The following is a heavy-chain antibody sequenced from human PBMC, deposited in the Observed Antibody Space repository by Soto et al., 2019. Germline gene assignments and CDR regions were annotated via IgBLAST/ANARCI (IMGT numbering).Heavy chain of an antibody. V-gene: IGHV1-69*02. J-gene: IGHJ6*02. Sequence: QVQLVQSGAEVKKPGSSVKVSCKASGGTFSSYSISWVRQAPGQGLEWMGRITPILGIANYAQKFQGRVTIRAEDTAVYYCESAEYTRVVVAATSGWYYYYGMDVWGQGTTVTVSS. D-gene: IGHD2-15*01. CDR1: GGTFSSYS. CDR3: YYYYGMDV. CDR2: ITPILGIA.